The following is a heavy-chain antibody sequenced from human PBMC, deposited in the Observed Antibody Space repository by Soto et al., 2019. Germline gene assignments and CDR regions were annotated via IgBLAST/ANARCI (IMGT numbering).Heavy chain of an antibody. V-gene: IGHV3-30*03. D-gene: IGHD2-15*01. Sequence: GGSLRLSYAASGFTFSSYGMQCVRQAPGKGLEGVAVISYDGSNKYYADSVKGRFTISRDNSKNTLYLQMNSLRAEDTAVYYCARDHFGGNTGADFWGQGALVTVSS. J-gene: IGHJ4*02. CDR2: ISYDGSNK. CDR3: ARDHFGGNTGADF. CDR1: GFTFSSYG.